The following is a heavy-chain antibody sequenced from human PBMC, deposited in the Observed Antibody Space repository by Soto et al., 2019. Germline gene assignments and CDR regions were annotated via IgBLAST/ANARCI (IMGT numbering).Heavy chain of an antibody. CDR3: ARAPELGGGYDYGDSDDAFDI. CDR2: ISAYNGNT. CDR1: GYTFTSYG. V-gene: IGHV1-18*01. Sequence: ASVKVSCKASGYTFTSYGISWVRQAPGQGLEWMGWISAYNGNTNYAQKLQGRVTMTTDTSTSTAYMELSRLRSDDTAVYYCARAPELGGGYDYGDSDDAFDIWGQGTMVTVSS. D-gene: IGHD4-17*01. J-gene: IGHJ3*02.